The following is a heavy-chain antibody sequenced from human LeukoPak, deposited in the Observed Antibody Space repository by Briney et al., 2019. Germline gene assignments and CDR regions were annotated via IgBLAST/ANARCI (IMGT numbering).Heavy chain of an antibody. CDR3: ARGDPIRTYYYDSSGRRVLLGHWFDP. CDR1: GDSVSRNTAG. V-gene: IGHV6-1*01. J-gene: IGHJ5*02. D-gene: IGHD3-22*01. CDR2: TYYRSKWYN. Sequence: SQTLSLTCAISGDSVSRNTAGWNWIRQSPSRGLEWLGRTYYRSKWYNDYAVSVKSRITINPDTSKNQFSLQLNSVTPEDTAVYYCARGDPIRTYYYDSSGRRVLLGHWFDPWGQGTLVTVSS.